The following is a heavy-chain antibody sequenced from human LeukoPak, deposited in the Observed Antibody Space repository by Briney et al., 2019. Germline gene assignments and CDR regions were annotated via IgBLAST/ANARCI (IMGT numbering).Heavy chain of an antibody. Sequence: GGSLRLSCEASGFTFRSYSINWVRQAPGKGLEWVSSISGTSKYIHYSDSVKGRFTISRDNSKNSFYLQMNSLRVEDTAVYYCAREPQQSLEWLFDASPDYYYYMDVWGKGTTVTVSS. CDR3: AREPQQSLEWLFDASPDYYYYMDV. CDR2: ISGTSKYI. J-gene: IGHJ6*03. D-gene: IGHD3-3*01. CDR1: GFTFRSYS. V-gene: IGHV3-21*01.